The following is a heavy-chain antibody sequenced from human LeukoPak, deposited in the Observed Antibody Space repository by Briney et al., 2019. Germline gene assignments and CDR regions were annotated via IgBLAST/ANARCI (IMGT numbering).Heavy chain of an antibody. CDR2: IYYSGST. V-gene: IGHV4-59*01. D-gene: IGHD1-26*01. J-gene: IGHJ4*02. Sequence: PSETLSLTCTVSGGSISRYYWSWIRQPPGKGLEWIGYIYYSGSTNYNPSLKSRVTISVDTSKNQFSLKLSSVTAADTAVYYCARTKGGSYSIDYWGQGTLVTVSS. CDR3: ARTKGGSYSIDY. CDR1: GGSISRYY.